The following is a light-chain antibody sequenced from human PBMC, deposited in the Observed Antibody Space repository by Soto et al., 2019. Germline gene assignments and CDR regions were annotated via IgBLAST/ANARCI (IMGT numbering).Light chain of an antibody. V-gene: IGLV2-8*01. Sequence: QSALTQPPSASGPPGQSVTISCTGTSSDVGGYKYVSWYQQHPGEAPKLMIFEVNKRPSGVPDRFSGSKSGNTASLTVSGLQAEDEADYYCSSYAGINNLGVFGTGTKLTVL. CDR2: EVN. J-gene: IGLJ1*01. CDR3: SSYAGINNLGV. CDR1: SSDVGGYKY.